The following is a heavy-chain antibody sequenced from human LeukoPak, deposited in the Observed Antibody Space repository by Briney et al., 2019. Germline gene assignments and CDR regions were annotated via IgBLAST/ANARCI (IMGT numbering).Heavy chain of an antibody. CDR1: GYMFSNYW. Sequence: GESLKISCEGSGYMFSNYWIGWVRQMPGKGLEWMGIIYPGDSDTTYSPSFQGQVTISADTSINTAYVQWTSLKASDTAMYYCARSSGGNFDYWGQGTLVTVSS. CDR2: IYPGDSDT. D-gene: IGHD3-10*01. CDR3: ARSSGGNFDY. V-gene: IGHV5-51*01. J-gene: IGHJ4*02.